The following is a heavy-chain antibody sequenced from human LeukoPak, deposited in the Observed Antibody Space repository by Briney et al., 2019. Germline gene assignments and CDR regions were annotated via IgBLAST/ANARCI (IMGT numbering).Heavy chain of an antibody. J-gene: IGHJ4*02. CDR3: ARVVDVNSYGLFDY. CDR2: INAGNGNT. CDR1: GYTFTSYA. D-gene: IGHD5-18*01. Sequence: ASVKVSCKASGYTFTSYAMHWVRQAPGQRLEWMGWINAGNGNTKYSQKFQGRVTITRDTSASTAYMEVSSLRSEDTAVYYCARVVDVNSYGLFDYWGQGTLVTVSS. V-gene: IGHV1-3*01.